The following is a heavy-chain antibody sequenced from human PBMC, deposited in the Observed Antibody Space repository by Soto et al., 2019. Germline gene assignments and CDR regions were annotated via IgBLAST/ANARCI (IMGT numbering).Heavy chain of an antibody. D-gene: IGHD4-17*01. CDR1: GFTFSSYS. Sequence: TGGSLRLSCAASGFTFSSYSMNWVRQAPGKGLEWVAVIWYDGSTKYYADSVKGRFTISRDNAKNTLYLQMNSLRAEDTAVYYCARDLHGDYGLWGQRTLVTVSS. V-gene: IGHV3-33*08. CDR2: IWYDGSTK. CDR3: ARDLHGDYGL. J-gene: IGHJ4*02.